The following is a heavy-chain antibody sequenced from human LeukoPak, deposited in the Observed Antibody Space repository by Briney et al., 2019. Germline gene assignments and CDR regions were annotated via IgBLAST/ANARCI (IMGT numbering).Heavy chain of an antibody. CDR1: GYTFTIYG. V-gene: IGHV1-18*01. J-gene: IGHJ6*03. CDR2: ISAYNGNT. Sequence: ASVKVSCKASGYTFTIYGISWVRQAPGQGLEWMGWISAYNGNTNYAQKLQGRVTMTTDTSTSTAYMELRSLRSDDTAVYYCASSLIKYSSSWYRNYYYYMDVWGKGTTVTVSS. D-gene: IGHD6-13*01. CDR3: ASSLIKYSSSWYRNYYYYMDV.